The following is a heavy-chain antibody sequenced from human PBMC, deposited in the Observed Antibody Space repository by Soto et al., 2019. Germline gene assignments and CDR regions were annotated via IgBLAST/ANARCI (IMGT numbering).Heavy chain of an antibody. CDR1: GGSISSSNW. V-gene: IGHV4-4*02. J-gene: IGHJ6*02. Sequence: ASETLSLTCAVSGGSISSSNWWSWVRQPPGKGLEWIGEIYHSGSTNYNPSLKSRVTISVDKSKNQFSLKLSSVTAADTAVYYCARDQIRGGIAVAGTGAGPYGMDVWGQGTTVTVSS. D-gene: IGHD6-19*01. CDR3: ARDQIRGGIAVAGTGAGPYGMDV. CDR2: IYHSGST.